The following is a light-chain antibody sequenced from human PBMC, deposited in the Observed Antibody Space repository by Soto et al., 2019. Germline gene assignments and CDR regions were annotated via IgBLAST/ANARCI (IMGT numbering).Light chain of an antibody. CDR1: QGISNY. J-gene: IGKJ5*01. V-gene: IGKV1-27*01. CDR2: GAS. CDR3: REYTSAPLT. Sequence: DIQMTQSPSSLSASVGDRVTITCRASQGISNYLAWYQQRPGKVPKLLIYGASTLQSGVPSQFSSSRSRTDVTLTNSRLQPEDDATYYFREYTSAPLTFGDGTRLEIK.